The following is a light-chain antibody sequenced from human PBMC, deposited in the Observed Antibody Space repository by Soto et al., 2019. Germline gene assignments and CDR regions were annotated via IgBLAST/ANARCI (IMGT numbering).Light chain of an antibody. CDR2: GAS. CDR1: QSVSNSH. J-gene: IGKJ4*01. V-gene: IGKV3-20*01. Sequence: EIVLTQSPGALSLSPGERATLSCRASQSVSNSHSAWYQQKPGQAPRLLIYGASNRATGVSDRFSGSGSGTDFTRTTTRLEPEDSAVYYCQQYDRSPLFGGGTKVEI. CDR3: QQYDRSPL.